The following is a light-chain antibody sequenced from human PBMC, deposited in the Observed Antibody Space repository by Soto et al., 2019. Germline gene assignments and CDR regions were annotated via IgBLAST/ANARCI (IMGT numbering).Light chain of an antibody. J-gene: IGKJ4*01. Sequence: IVMTRSPATLSVSPCEGAALSVSASQSVSIDLAWYQQTPGQAPRLLIYGASTRATGIPVRFSGSASGTEFTLTISSLQSEDFTVYYCQQYNNWPRATFGGGTKVDIK. CDR1: QSVSID. CDR3: QQYNNWPRAT. CDR2: GAS. V-gene: IGKV3-15*01.